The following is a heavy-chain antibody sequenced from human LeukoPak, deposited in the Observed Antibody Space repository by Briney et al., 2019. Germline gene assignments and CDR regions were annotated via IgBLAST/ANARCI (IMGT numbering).Heavy chain of an antibody. CDR2: ISGSGGST. Sequence: GGSLRLSCAASGFTFSSYAMSWVRQAPGKGLEWVSTISGSGGSTYYADSVKGRFTISRDNPKNTLYLQMNSLRAEDTAVFYCAKGTSDDILTTYYGYFDYWGQGTLVTVSS. J-gene: IGHJ4*02. D-gene: IGHD3-9*01. CDR3: AKGTSDDILTTYYGYFDY. CDR1: GFTFSSYA. V-gene: IGHV3-23*01.